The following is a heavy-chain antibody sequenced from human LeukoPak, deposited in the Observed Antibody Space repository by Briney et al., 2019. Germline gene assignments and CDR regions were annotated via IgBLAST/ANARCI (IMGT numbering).Heavy chain of an antibody. CDR2: IYYSGST. CDR3: ARHEAYCGGDCYPNWIDP. Sequence: SETLSLTCTVSGGSISSSSYYWGWIRQPPGKGLEWIGSIYYSGSTYYNPSLKSRVTISVDTSKNQFSLKLSSVTAADTAVYYCARHEAYCGGDCYPNWIDPWGQGTLVTVSS. J-gene: IGHJ5*02. CDR1: GGSISSSSYY. D-gene: IGHD2-21*02. V-gene: IGHV4-39*01.